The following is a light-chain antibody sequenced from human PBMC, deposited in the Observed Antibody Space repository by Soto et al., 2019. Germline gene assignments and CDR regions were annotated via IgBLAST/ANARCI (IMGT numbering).Light chain of an antibody. J-gene: IGLJ1*01. CDR3: CSYAGSRTSRV. CDR2: EGS. Sequence: QSVLTQPASVSGSPGQSITISCTGTSSDVGSYDLVSWYQQHPGKAPKLMIYEGSKRPSGVSNRFSGSKSGNTASLTISGIQAEEEADYYCCSYAGSRTSRVFGTGTKVTV. V-gene: IGLV2-23*01. CDR1: SSDVGSYDL.